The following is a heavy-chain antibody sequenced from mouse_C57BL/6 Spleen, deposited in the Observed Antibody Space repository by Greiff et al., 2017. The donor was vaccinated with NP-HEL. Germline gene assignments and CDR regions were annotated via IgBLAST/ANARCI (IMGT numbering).Heavy chain of an antibody. CDR1: GFNIKDDY. V-gene: IGHV14-4*01. CDR2: IDPENGDT. Sequence: EVHLVESGAELVRPGASVKLSCTASGFNIKDDYMHWVKQRPEQGLEWIGWIDPENGDTEYASKFQGKATITADPSSNTAYLQLSSRTSEDTAVYYCTPTGPRGDYWGQGTTLTVSS. J-gene: IGHJ2*01. CDR3: TPTGPRGDY.